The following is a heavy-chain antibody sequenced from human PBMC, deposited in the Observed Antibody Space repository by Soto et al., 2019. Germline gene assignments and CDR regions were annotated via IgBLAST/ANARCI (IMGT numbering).Heavy chain of an antibody. D-gene: IGHD3-3*01. CDR3: ARDHYDFWSGYWNWFDP. Sequence: DSEGGVVQPGRSLRLSCAASGFTFSSYAMHWVRQAPGKGLEWVAVISYDGSNKYYADSVKGRFTISRDNSKNTLYLQMNSLRAEDTAVYYCARDHYDFWSGYWNWFDPWGQGTLVTVSS. J-gene: IGHJ5*02. CDR1: GFTFSSYA. V-gene: IGHV3-30-3*01. CDR2: ISYDGSNK.